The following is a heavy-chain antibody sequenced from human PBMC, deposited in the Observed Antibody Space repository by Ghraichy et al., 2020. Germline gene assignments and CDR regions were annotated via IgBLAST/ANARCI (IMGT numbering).Heavy chain of an antibody. CDR2: ISGSGSST. CDR3: AMTTVTTRWFDP. J-gene: IGHJ5*02. D-gene: IGHD4-11*01. CDR1: GLRFSSYA. Sequence: GGSLRLSCADSGLRFSSYAMSWVRQAPGKGLEWVSGISGSGSSTYYADSVKGRFAISRDNSRNTLYLQMNSLRAEDTALYYCAMTTVTTRWFDPWGQGTLVTVSS. V-gene: IGHV3-23*01.